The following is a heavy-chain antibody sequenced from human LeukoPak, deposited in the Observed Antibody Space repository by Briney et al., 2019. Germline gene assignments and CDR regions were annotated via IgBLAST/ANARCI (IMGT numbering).Heavy chain of an antibody. V-gene: IGHV3-53*01. CDR1: GFIVNSNY. CDR3: ARGGGYYAIDY. Sequence: PGGSLRHSCAASGFIVNSNYMNWVRQAPGKGLEWVSVLYSDDTTYYADSVKGRFTISRDNSKNTLYLQMNNLRAEDTAVYYCARGGGYYAIDYWGQGTLVTVSS. CDR2: LYSDDTT. J-gene: IGHJ4*02. D-gene: IGHD1-26*01.